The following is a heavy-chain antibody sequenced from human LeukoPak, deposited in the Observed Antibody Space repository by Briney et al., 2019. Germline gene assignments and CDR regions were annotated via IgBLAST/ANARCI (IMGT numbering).Heavy chain of an antibody. J-gene: IGHJ4*02. CDR3: ARGGSAYYYDSSGYYYFDY. V-gene: IGHV4-61*08. D-gene: IGHD3-22*01. CDR2: IYYSGST. Sequence: KSSETLSLTCAVSGGSISSGGYSWSWIRQPPGKGLEWIGYIYYSGSTNYNPSLKSRVTISVDTSKNQFSLKLSSVTAADTAVYYCARGGSAYYYDSSGYYYFDYWGQGTLVTVSS. CDR1: GGSISSGGYS.